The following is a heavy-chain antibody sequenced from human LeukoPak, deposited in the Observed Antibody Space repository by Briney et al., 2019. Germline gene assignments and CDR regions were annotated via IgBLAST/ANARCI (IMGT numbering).Heavy chain of an antibody. D-gene: IGHD2-2*01. CDR2: INHSGST. J-gene: IGHJ4*02. CDR1: GGSFSGYY. Sequence: SETLSLTCAVYGGSFSGYYWSWIRQPPGKGLEWIGEINHSGSTNYNPSLKSRVTISVDTSKNQFSLKLSSVTAADTAVYYCARHLQRYCSSTSCYERGFDYWGQGTLVTVSS. CDR3: ARHLQRYCSSTSCYERGFDY. V-gene: IGHV4-34*01.